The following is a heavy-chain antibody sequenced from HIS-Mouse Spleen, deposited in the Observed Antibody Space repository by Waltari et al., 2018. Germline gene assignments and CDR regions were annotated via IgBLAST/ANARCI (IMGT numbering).Heavy chain of an antibody. V-gene: IGHV4-59*01. CDR1: AGSIGSYY. CDR2: YYSGST. Sequence: QLQLQESRPGLLKPPEPLSLTCTCSAGSIGSYYCSWIRQPPGKGLEWIGYYSGSTNYNPSLKRRVTISVDTSKNQFSLKLSSVTAADTAVYYCARASRDLLLPRYFDLWGRGTLVTVSS. CDR3: ARASRDLLLPRYFDL. J-gene: IGHJ2*01.